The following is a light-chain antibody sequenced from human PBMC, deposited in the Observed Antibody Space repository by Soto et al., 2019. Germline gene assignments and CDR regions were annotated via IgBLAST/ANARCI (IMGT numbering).Light chain of an antibody. V-gene: IGLV2-14*01. CDR3: SSYTSSNTLV. J-gene: IGLJ2*01. CDR1: SSDVGGYNS. Sequence: QSALTQPASVSGSPGQSITISCTGTSSDVGGYNSVSWYQQHPGKAPKLMIYDVSNRPSGVSDRFSGSKSGNTASLTISGLHTEDEADYYCSSYTSSNTLVFGGGTKRTVL. CDR2: DVS.